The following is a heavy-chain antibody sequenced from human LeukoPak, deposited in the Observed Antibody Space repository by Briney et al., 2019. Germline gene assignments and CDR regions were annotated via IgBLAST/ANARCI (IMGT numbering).Heavy chain of an antibody. CDR2: IKQDGSEE. Sequence: GGSLRLSCAASGFTFSSYAMSWVRQAPGKGLEWVADIKQDGSEEYYVDSVKGRFTISRDNAKNSLYLQMNSLRAEDTTVYYCARRRTRGYYFDYWGQGTLVTVSS. CDR3: ARRRTRGYYFDY. D-gene: IGHD3-22*01. CDR1: GFTFSSYA. V-gene: IGHV3-7*01. J-gene: IGHJ4*02.